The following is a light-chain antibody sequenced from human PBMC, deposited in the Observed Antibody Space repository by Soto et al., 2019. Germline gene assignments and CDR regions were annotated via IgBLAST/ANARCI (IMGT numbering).Light chain of an antibody. CDR3: SSYTSSSTYV. CDR1: ISDVGFYAR. J-gene: IGLJ1*01. CDR2: DVT. V-gene: IGLV2-18*02. Sequence: QSALTQPPSVSGSPGQSVTISCTGTISDVGFYARVSWYQQPPGTAPKLLIYDVTSRPSGVPDRFSGSQSGKTASLTISGLRAEDEADYYCSSYTSSSTYVFGPGTKVTVL.